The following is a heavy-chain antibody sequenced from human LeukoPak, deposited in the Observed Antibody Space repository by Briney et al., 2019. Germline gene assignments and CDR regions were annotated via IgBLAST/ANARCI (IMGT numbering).Heavy chain of an antibody. CDR3: AKDRRIVVVPADLFDY. CDR2: ISGSGGST. Sequence: PGRSLRLSCAASGFTFSSYAMSWVRQAPGKGLEWVSAISGSGGSTYYADSVKGRFTISRDNSKNTLYLQMNSLRAEDTAVYYCAKDRRIVVVPADLFDYWGQGTLVTVSS. J-gene: IGHJ4*02. D-gene: IGHD2-2*01. CDR1: GFTFSSYA. V-gene: IGHV3-23*01.